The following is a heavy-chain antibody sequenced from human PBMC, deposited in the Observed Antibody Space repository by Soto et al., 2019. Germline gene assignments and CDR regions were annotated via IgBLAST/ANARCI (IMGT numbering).Heavy chain of an antibody. V-gene: IGHV1-2*04. Sequence: SSVKVSCKASGYTFTGYYMHLVRQAPGQGREWMGGINPNSGGTNYAQKFQGWVTMTRDTSISTAYMELSRLRADDTAVYYCARSVRFYDSSGFQVLDIWGQGTMGT. CDR2: INPNSGGT. CDR1: GYTFTGYY. J-gene: IGHJ3*02. CDR3: ARSVRFYDSSGFQVLDI. D-gene: IGHD3-22*01.